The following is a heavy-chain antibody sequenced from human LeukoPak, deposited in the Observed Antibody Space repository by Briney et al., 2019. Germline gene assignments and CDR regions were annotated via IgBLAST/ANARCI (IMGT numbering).Heavy chain of an antibody. Sequence: SETLSLTCTVSGYSISSGYYWGWIRQPPGKGLEWIGSIYRSGSTYYNPSLKSRVTISVDTSKNQFSLKLSSVTAADTAVYYCARYGSGSYLVFDYWGQGTLVTVSS. D-gene: IGHD3-10*01. CDR1: GYSISSGYY. V-gene: IGHV4-38-2*02. CDR2: IYRSGST. CDR3: ARYGSGSYLVFDY. J-gene: IGHJ4*02.